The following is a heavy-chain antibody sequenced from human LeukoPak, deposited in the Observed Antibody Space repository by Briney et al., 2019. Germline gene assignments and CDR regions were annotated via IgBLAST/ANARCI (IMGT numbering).Heavy chain of an antibody. CDR2: IYYSGST. CDR1: GGSISSGGYY. D-gene: IGHD3-22*01. J-gene: IGHJ4*02. V-gene: IGHV4-31*03. CDR3: AREGSSGSGLDY. Sequence: PSETLSLTCTVFGGSISSGGYYWSWIRQHPGKGLEWIGYIYYSGSTYYNPSLKSRVTISVDTSKNQFSLKLSSVTAADTAVYYCAREGSSGSGLDYWGQGTLVTVSS.